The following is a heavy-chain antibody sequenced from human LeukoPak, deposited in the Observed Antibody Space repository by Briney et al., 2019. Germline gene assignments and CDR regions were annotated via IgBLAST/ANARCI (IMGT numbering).Heavy chain of an antibody. D-gene: IGHD6-6*01. V-gene: IGHV4-59*08. Sequence: SETLSLTCTVSGGSISTYYWSWIRQPPGKGLEWIGYINYSGSTNYNPSLKSRVTISVDTSKNQFSLNLSSVTAADTAVYHCARLSIEAARLFDYWGQGTLVTVSS. CDR3: ARLSIEAARLFDY. J-gene: IGHJ4*02. CDR2: INYSGST. CDR1: GGSISTYY.